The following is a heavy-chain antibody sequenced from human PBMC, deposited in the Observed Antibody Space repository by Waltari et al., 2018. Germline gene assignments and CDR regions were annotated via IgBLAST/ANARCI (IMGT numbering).Heavy chain of an antibody. J-gene: IGHJ6*03. Sequence: QLQLQESGPGLVKPSETLSLTCTVSGGSISSSSYYWGWIRQPPGKGLEWIGSIYYSGSTYYTPSLKSRVTISVDTSKNQFSLKLSSVTAADTAVYYCARLRYYYYMDVWGKGTTVTISS. D-gene: IGHD4-17*01. V-gene: IGHV4-39*07. CDR1: GGSISSSSYY. CDR3: ARLRYYYYMDV. CDR2: IYYSGST.